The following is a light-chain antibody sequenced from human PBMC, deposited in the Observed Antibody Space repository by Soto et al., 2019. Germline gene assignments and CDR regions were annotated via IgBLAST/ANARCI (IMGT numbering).Light chain of an antibody. CDR1: QSISSY. CDR2: AAS. Sequence: DIQMTQSPSSLSASVGDGVTITCRASQSISSYLNWYQQKPGKAPKLLIYAASSLQSGVPSRFSGSGSGTDFTLTISRLEPEDLAVYYXXXXXXSXPWTFGQGTKVDIK. CDR3: XXXXXSXPWT. J-gene: IGKJ1*01. V-gene: IGKV1-39*01.